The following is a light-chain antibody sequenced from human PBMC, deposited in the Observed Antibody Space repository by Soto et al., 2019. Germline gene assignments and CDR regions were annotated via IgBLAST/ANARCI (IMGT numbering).Light chain of an antibody. CDR3: QQYNNWPPIT. J-gene: IGKJ5*01. CDR2: GAS. Sequence: EIVLTQSPGSLSLSPRERATLSCRASQSVTSSHLAWYQQKPGQAPRLLIYGASTRATGIPARFNGSGSGTEFTLTISSLQSEDFAVYYCQQYNNWPPITFGQGTRLEIK. CDR1: QSVTSSH. V-gene: IGKV3-15*01.